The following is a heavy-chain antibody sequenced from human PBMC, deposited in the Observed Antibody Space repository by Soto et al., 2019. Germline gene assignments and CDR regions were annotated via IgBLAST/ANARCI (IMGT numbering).Heavy chain of an antibody. CDR1: GGSISSGGYY. Sequence: SETLSLTCTVSGGSISSGGYYWSWIRQHPGKGLEWIGYIYYSGSTYYNPSLKSRVTISVDTSKNQFSLKLSSVTAADTAVYYCARGILQYYYGTDVWGQGTTVTVSS. CDR2: IYYSGST. CDR3: ARGILQYYYGTDV. D-gene: IGHD4-4*01. J-gene: IGHJ6*02. V-gene: IGHV4-31*03.